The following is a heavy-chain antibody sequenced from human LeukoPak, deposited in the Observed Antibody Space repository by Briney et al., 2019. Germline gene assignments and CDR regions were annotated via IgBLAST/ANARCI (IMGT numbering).Heavy chain of an antibody. V-gene: IGHV4-31*03. Sequence: SETLSLTCTASGGSISSGGYYWSWIRQHPGKGLEWIGYIYYSGSTYYNPSLKSRVTISVDTSKNQFSLKLSSVTAADTAVYYCARGPTIQLWLKGFDPWGQGTLVTVSS. CDR2: IYYSGST. D-gene: IGHD5-18*01. CDR3: ARGPTIQLWLKGFDP. J-gene: IGHJ5*02. CDR1: GGSISSGGYY.